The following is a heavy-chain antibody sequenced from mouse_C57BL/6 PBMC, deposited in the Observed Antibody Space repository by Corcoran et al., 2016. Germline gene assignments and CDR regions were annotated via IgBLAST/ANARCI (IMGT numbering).Heavy chain of an antibody. D-gene: IGHD2-4*01. CDR3: ARRGYDYDAWFAY. CDR2: INPNNGGT. J-gene: IGHJ3*01. Sequence: EVQLQQSGPELVKPGASVKITCKASGYTFTDYNMDWVKQSHGKSLEWIGDINPNNGGTIYNQKFKGKATLTVDKSSSTAYMELRSLTSEDTAVYYCARRGYDYDAWFAYWGQGTLVTVSA. CDR1: GYTFTDYN. V-gene: IGHV1-18*01.